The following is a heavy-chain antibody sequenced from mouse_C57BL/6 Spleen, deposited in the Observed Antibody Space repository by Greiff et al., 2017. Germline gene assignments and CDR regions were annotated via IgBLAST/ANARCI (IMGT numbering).Heavy chain of an antibody. Sequence: EVQLQASGPELVKPGASVKISCKASGYSFTGYYMNWVKQSPEKSLEWIGEINPSTGGTTYNQKFKAKATLTVDKSSSTAYMQLRSLTSEDSAVYYCASREGYGHFDYWGQGTTLTVSS. CDR1: GYSFTGYY. CDR3: ASREGYGHFDY. J-gene: IGHJ2*01. CDR2: INPSTGGT. D-gene: IGHD2-10*02. V-gene: IGHV1-42*01.